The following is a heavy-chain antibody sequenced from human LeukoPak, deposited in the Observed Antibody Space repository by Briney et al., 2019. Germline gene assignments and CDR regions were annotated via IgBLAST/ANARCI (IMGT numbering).Heavy chain of an antibody. V-gene: IGHV3-33*01. CDR3: ARAEVPAAIKSGAFDI. D-gene: IGHD2-2*01. CDR2: IWDDGSNK. CDR1: GFTFRSYG. J-gene: IGHJ3*02. Sequence: GGSLRLSCAVSGFTFRSYGMHWVRQAPGKGLEWVAVIWDDGSNKYYADSVKGRFTISRDNSKNTLYLQMNSLRAEDTAVYYCARAEVPAAIKSGAFDIWGQGTMVTVSS.